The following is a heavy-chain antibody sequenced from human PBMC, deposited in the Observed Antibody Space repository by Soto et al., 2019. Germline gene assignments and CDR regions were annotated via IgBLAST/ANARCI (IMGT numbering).Heavy chain of an antibody. CDR1: GYTFTSYG. CDR3: ARRCSSTRCLEL. CDR2: SSGYNGNT. Sequence: QVQLVQSGAEVKKPGASVKVSCKASGYTFTSYGICWVRQAPGQGLEWMGWSSGYNGNTNYAQNLQGRVTMTTDTSTSTVYMELRSLRSDDTAVYYCARRCSSTRCLELWGRGTLVIVSS. J-gene: IGHJ2*01. D-gene: IGHD2-2*01. V-gene: IGHV1-18*01.